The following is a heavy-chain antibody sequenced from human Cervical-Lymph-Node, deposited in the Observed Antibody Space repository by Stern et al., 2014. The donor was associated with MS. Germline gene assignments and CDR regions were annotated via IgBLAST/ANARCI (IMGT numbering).Heavy chain of an antibody. V-gene: IGHV5-51*01. CDR3: ARQRYFDY. J-gene: IGHJ4*02. Sequence: VQLVQSGPEVKRPGESLKISCQASGYTFTSYWIGWVRQMPGKGGEGVGIIFPGGCDIRYSPSFQGQVTISADKPSSTAYLEWNKLKASDTAKYYCARQRYFDYWGQGTLVTVSS. CDR1: GYTFTSYW. CDR2: IFPGGCDI.